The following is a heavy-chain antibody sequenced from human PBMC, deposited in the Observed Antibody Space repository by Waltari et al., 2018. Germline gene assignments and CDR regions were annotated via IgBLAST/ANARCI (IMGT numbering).Heavy chain of an antibody. CDR3: ARGGYCSGGSCYSHYYYYYMDV. Sequence: QVQLVQSGAEVKKPGSSVKVSCKASGGTFSSYAISWVRQAPGQGLEWMGGIIPILGIANYAQKFQGRVTITADESTSTAYMELSSLRSEDTAVYYCARGGYCSGGSCYSHYYYYYMDVWGKGTTVTVSS. V-gene: IGHV1-69*04. CDR2: IIPILGIA. D-gene: IGHD2-15*01. CDR1: GGTFSSYA. J-gene: IGHJ6*03.